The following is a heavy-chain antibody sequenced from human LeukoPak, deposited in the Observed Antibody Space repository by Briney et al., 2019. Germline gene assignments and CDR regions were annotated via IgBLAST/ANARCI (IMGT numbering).Heavy chain of an antibody. V-gene: IGHV4-4*07. D-gene: IGHD2-15*01. Sequence: SETLSLTCTVSGGSISSYCWSWIRQPAGKGLEWIGRIYTSGSTNYNPSLKSRVTMSVDTSKNQFSLKLSSVTAADTAVYYCAGSSGGSAYYYYGMDVWGQGTTVTVSS. J-gene: IGHJ6*02. CDR3: AGSSGGSAYYYYGMDV. CDR2: IYTSGST. CDR1: GGSISSYC.